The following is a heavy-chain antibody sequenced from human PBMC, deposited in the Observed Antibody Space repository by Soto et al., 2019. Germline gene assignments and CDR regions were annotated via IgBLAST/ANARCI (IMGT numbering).Heavy chain of an antibody. CDR2: ISWNSGSI. Sequence: GGSLRLSCAASGFTFDDYTMHWVRQAPGKGLEWVSLISWNSGSIDYADSVKGRFTISRDNTKNSLYLQMNSLRAEDTALYYCAKGDCSSTSCYPHYYYYMDVWGKGTTVTVSS. CDR1: GFTFDDYT. D-gene: IGHD2-2*01. J-gene: IGHJ6*03. CDR3: AKGDCSSTSCYPHYYYYMDV. V-gene: IGHV3-43*01.